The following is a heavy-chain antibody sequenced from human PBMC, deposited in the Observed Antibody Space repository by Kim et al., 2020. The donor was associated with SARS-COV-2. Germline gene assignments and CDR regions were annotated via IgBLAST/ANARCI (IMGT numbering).Heavy chain of an antibody. D-gene: IGHD7-27*01. Sequence: SVKVSCKASGGTFSNYAITWVRQAPGQGLEWMGTIIPLLVITSYAQKLQGRVTITADKSTSTAYMELSSLRSEDTAVYYCARDLLTGDQDYGMDVWGQGTTVTVSS. V-gene: IGHV1-69*04. CDR3: ARDLLTGDQDYGMDV. CDR1: GGTFSNYA. J-gene: IGHJ6*02. CDR2: IIPLLVIT.